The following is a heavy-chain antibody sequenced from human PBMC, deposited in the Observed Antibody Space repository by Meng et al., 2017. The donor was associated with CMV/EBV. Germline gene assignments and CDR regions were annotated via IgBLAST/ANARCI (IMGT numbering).Heavy chain of an antibody. V-gene: IGHV3-21*01. CDR1: GFTFSSYS. D-gene: IGHD6-13*01. CDR3: PRDRAAPGRLDP. CDR2: ISSSSSYI. J-gene: IGHJ5*02. Sequence: GESLKISCAASGFTFSSYSMNWVRQAPGKGLEWVSSISSSSSYIYYADAVKGRFTISRDKAKNSLYLQMHSLRAEDTAVYYCPRDRAAPGRLDPWGQGTRGTVSS.